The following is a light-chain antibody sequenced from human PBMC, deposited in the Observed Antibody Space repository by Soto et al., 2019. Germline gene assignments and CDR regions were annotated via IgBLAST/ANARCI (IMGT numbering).Light chain of an antibody. CDR2: GAS. CDR1: QSVSSSY. J-gene: IGKJ5*01. Sequence: EILMTQSPGTLSLSPRERVSLSWRASQSVSSSYLAWYQQKPGQAPRLLIYGASSRATGIPDRFSGSGSGTDFTLTISRLEPEDFAVYYCQQYGSSITFGQGTRLEIK. V-gene: IGKV3-20*01. CDR3: QQYGSSIT.